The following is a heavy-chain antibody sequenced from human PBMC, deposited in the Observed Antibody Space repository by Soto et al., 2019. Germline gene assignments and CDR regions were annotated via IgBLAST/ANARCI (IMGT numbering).Heavy chain of an antibody. CDR3: AAVQGVDPLRCFDWLLVEDY. CDR1: GFTFTSSA. Sequence: SVKVSCKASGFTFTSSAVQWVRQARGQRLEWVGWIVVGSGNTNYAQKFQERVTITRDMSTSTAYMELSSLRSEDTAVYYCAAVQGVDPLRCFDWLLVEDYWGQGTLVTVSS. V-gene: IGHV1-58*01. D-gene: IGHD3-9*01. CDR2: IVVGSGNT. J-gene: IGHJ4*02.